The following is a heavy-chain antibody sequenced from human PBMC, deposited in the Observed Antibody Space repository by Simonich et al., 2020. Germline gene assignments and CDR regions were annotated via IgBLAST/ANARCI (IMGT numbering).Heavy chain of an antibody. Sequence: EVQLVESGGGLVQPGGSLRLSCAASGFTFSSYWLIWVRQAPVKGLEWVANIKQEGSEKYYVDSVKGRFTISRDNAKNSLYLQMNSLRAEDTAVYYCARDGLGTAYYYYMDVWGKGTTVTVSS. V-gene: IGHV3-7*01. D-gene: IGHD7-27*01. CDR1: GFTFSSYW. CDR3: ARDGLGTAYYYYMDV. J-gene: IGHJ6*03. CDR2: IKQEGSEK.